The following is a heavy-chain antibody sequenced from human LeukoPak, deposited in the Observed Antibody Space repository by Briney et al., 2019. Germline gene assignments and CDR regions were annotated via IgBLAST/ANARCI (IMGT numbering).Heavy chain of an antibody. CDR1: GFTFSSYW. CDR3: ARADSWGVTATN. D-gene: IGHD2-21*02. Sequence: GGSLRRSCSASGFTFSSYWMSWVRQAPGKGLEWVANIKQDGSEKYYVDSVKGRFTISRDNAKNSLYLQINSLRAEDTAVYYCARADSWGVTATNWGQGTLVTVSS. V-gene: IGHV3-7*01. J-gene: IGHJ4*02. CDR2: IKQDGSEK.